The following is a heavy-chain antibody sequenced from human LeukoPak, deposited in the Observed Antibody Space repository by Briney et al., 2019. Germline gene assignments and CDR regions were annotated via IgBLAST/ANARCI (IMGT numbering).Heavy chain of an antibody. Sequence: PSETLSLTCAVYGGSFSGYYWSWIRQPPGKGLEWIGEINHSGSTNYNPSLKSRVTISVDTSKNQFSLKLSSVTAADTAVYYCARCGFCSGGNCSFPSNWFDPWGQGTLVTVSS. D-gene: IGHD2-15*01. CDR3: ARCGFCSGGNCSFPSNWFDP. J-gene: IGHJ5*02. CDR2: INHSGST. CDR1: GGSFSGYY. V-gene: IGHV4-34*01.